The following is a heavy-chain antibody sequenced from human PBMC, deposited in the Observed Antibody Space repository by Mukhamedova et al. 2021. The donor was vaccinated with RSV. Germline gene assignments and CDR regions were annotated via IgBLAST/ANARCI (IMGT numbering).Heavy chain of an antibody. Sequence: APGKGLEWVSIIYSGGNTYYADSVKGRFTISRDNSKNTLYLQMNSLRAEDTAVYYCARGTMVVESWGEGTLVTGSS. J-gene: IGHJ5*02. CDR3: ARGTMVVES. V-gene: IGHV3-66*02. D-gene: IGHD4-23*01. CDR2: IYSGGNT.